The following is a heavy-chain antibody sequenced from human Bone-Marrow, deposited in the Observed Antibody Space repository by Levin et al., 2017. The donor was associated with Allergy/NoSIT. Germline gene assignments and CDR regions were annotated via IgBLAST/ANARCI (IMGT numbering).Heavy chain of an antibody. Sequence: GGSLRLSCAASGFTFSAYSMSWVRLVPGKGLEWVSYISNDGSYRNYADSVRGRFTISRDNAKNSLFLQMNSLRAEDTAVYYCARDLLPENWNNHYYGLDVWGLGTTVTVSS. CDR2: ISNDGSYR. J-gene: IGHJ6*02. V-gene: IGHV3-21*01. CDR1: GFTFSAYS. D-gene: IGHD1/OR15-1a*01. CDR3: ARDLLPENWNNHYYGLDV.